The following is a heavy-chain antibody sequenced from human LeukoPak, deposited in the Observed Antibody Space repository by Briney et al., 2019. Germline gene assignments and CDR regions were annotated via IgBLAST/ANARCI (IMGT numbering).Heavy chain of an antibody. Sequence: GGSLRLSCAASGFTSSSYSMNWVRQAPGKGLYWVSSISSSSSYIYYADSVKGRFTISRDNAKNSLYLQMNSLRAEDTAVYYCARVGQLGTNDAFDIWGQGTMVTVSS. J-gene: IGHJ3*02. CDR1: GFTSSSYS. V-gene: IGHV3-21*01. CDR3: ARVGQLGTNDAFDI. CDR2: ISSSSSYI. D-gene: IGHD6-13*01.